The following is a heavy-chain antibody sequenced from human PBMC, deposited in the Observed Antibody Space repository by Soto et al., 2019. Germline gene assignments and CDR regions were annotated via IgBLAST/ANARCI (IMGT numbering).Heavy chain of an antibody. Sequence: GASVKVYCKASGYTFTSYGISWVRQAPGQGLEWVGWISVHNGDTRYAQNLQGRITMTTDTFTNTAYMELTSLTSDDTAVYYCARDWSRYYDSSSLMWFYWGQGTLVTVSS. V-gene: IGHV1-18*01. D-gene: IGHD3-22*01. J-gene: IGHJ4*02. CDR2: ISVHNGDT. CDR1: GYTFTSYG. CDR3: ARDWSRYYDSSSLMWFY.